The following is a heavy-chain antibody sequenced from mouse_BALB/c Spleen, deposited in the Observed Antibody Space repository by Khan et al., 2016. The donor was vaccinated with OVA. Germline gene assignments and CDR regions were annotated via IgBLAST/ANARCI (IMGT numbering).Heavy chain of an antibody. CDR2: ITSGGST. D-gene: IGHD1-1*01. CDR1: GFTFSSYA. Sequence: EVELVESGGGLVKPGGSLKLSCAASGFTFSSYAMSWIRQTPEKRLEWVASITSGGSTFFLDSVKGRFTISRENARNILYLQMSSLRSEDTAMYYCAREVYGSYRAWFAYWGQGTLVTVSA. V-gene: IGHV5-6-5*01. CDR3: AREVYGSYRAWFAY. J-gene: IGHJ3*01.